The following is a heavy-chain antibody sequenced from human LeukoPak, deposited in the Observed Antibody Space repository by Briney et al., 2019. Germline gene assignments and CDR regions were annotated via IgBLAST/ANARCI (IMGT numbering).Heavy chain of an antibody. D-gene: IGHD3-9*01. CDR1: GGTFSSYA. V-gene: IGHV1-69*13. J-gene: IGHJ4*02. Sequence: ASVTVSCKASGGTFSSYAISWVRQAPGQGLEWMGGIIPIFGTANYAQKFQGRVTITADESTSTAYMELSSLRSEDTAVYYCARGGDYDILTGYFVDWGQGTLVTVSS. CDR3: ARGGDYDILTGYFVD. CDR2: IIPIFGTA.